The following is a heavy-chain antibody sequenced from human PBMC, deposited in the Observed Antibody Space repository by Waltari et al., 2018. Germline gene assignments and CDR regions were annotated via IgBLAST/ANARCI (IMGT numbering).Heavy chain of an antibody. D-gene: IGHD6-6*01. CDR3: ARGRSGSSSSSGAYYYYGMDV. CDR1: GGTFSSYA. J-gene: IGHJ6*02. Sequence: QVQLVQSGAELKKPGSSVKVSCKASGGTFSSYAISWVRQAPGQGLEWMGGIIPIFGTANYAQKFQGRVTITTDESTSTAYMELSSLRSEDTAVYYCARGRSGSSSSSGAYYYYGMDVWGQGTTVTVSS. V-gene: IGHV1-69*05. CDR2: IIPIFGTA.